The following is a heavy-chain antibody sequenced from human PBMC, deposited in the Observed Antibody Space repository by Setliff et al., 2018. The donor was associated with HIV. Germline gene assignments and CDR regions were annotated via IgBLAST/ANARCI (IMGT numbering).Heavy chain of an antibody. D-gene: IGHD2-8*01. CDR1: GFTFSSYA. V-gene: IGHV3-23*01. CDR2: ISGSGGST. Sequence: HPGGSLRLSCAASGFTFSSYAMSWVRQAPGKGLEWVSGISGSGGSTYYADSVTGRFTISRDNSKYTLYLQMNSLRAEDTAVYYCAKDRYCTNGVCYFNWFDPWGQGTLVTVSS. CDR3: AKDRYCTNGVCYFNWFDP. J-gene: IGHJ5*02.